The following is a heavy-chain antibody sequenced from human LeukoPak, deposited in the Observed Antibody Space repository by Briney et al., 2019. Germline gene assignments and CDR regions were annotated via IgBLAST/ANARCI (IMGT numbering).Heavy chain of an antibody. CDR2: IIPIFGTA. D-gene: IGHD4-17*01. Sequence: SVKVSCNAAGGTYRSYAISWVQQAPGQGLEWMGGIIPIFGTANYAQKFQGRVTITADESTSTAYMELSSLRSEDTAVYYCARPADYGDYVPPLVSYAFDTCGQGTMVTVSS. CDR1: GGTYRSYA. CDR3: ARPADYGDYVPPLVSYAFDT. V-gene: IGHV1-69*13. J-gene: IGHJ3*02.